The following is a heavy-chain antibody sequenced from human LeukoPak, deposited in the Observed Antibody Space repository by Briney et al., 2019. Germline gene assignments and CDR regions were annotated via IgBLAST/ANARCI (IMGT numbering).Heavy chain of an antibody. V-gene: IGHV4-4*07. D-gene: IGHD6-6*01. CDR2: VHRSGDT. CDR1: GGSISSYY. CDR3: ARDPQLGPFDY. Sequence: SETLSLTCSVSGGSISSYYWSWIRQPAGKGLEWIGRVHRSGDTNYNPSLKSRVTMSVDTSKKQFSLKLSSVTAADTAVYYCARDPQLGPFDYWGQGTLVTVSS. J-gene: IGHJ4*02.